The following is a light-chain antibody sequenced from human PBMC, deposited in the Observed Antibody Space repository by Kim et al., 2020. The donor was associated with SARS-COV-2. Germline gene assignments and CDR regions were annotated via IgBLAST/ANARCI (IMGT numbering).Light chain of an antibody. V-gene: IGKV3-20*01. Sequence: PGERATLACRASQSVSSTYLAWYQQKPGQAPRLLIYGASSRATGIPDRFSGSGSGTDFTLTISRLEPEDFAVYHCQQYGGSPPYTFGQGTKVDIK. CDR2: GAS. CDR1: QSVSSTY. J-gene: IGKJ2*01. CDR3: QQYGGSPPYT.